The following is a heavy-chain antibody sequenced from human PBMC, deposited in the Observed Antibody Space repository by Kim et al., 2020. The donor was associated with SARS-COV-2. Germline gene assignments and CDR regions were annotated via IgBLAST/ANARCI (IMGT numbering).Heavy chain of an antibody. Sequence: ASVKVSCKASGYTFTGYYMHWVRQAPGQGLEWMGRINPNSGGTNYAQKFQGRVTMTRDTSISTAYMELSRLRSDDTAVYYCARELPVWFGEFRDRGNWFDPWGQGTLVTVSS. CDR2: INPNSGGT. D-gene: IGHD3-10*01. J-gene: IGHJ5*02. CDR3: ARELPVWFGEFRDRGNWFDP. CDR1: GYTFTGYY. V-gene: IGHV1-2*06.